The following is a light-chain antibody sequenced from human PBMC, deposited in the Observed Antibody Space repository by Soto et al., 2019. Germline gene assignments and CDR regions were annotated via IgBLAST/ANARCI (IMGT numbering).Light chain of an antibody. CDR1: QSINIY. Sequence: IQMTQSPSTLSASVGDRVTISCRASQSINIYLAWYQQTPGNATNLLIYGASVLEGGVPSRFSGTGSGTDFPLTITSLQPEDFASYYCQQYNNSSPAFGQGTKVDI. V-gene: IGKV1-5*03. CDR2: GAS. J-gene: IGKJ1*01. CDR3: QQYNNSSPA.